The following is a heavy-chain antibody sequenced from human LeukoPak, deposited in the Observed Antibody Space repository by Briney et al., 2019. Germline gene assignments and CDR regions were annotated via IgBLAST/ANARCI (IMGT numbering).Heavy chain of an antibody. CDR3: ARDSGPALLWFGELQSHNWFDP. Sequence: GGSLRLSCAASGFTFSSYSMNWVRQAPGKGLEWVSSISSSSSCIYYADSVKGRFTISRDNAKNSLYLQMNSLRAEDTAVYYCARDSGPALLWFGELQSHNWFDPWGQGTLVTVSS. D-gene: IGHD3-10*01. CDR2: ISSSSSCI. CDR1: GFTFSSYS. V-gene: IGHV3-21*01. J-gene: IGHJ5*02.